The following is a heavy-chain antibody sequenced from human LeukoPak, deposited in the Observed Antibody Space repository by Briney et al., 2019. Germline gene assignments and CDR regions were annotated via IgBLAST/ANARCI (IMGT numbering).Heavy chain of an antibody. J-gene: IGHJ4*02. CDR1: GFTFSSYA. Sequence: GGSLRLSCAASGFTFSSYAMSWVRQAPGKGLEWVSGISGSGGSTYYADSVKGRFTISRDNSKNTLYLQMNSLRAEDTAVYYCAKDLSYNYGATKNYWGQGTLVTVSS. V-gene: IGHV3-23*01. D-gene: IGHD5-24*01. CDR2: ISGSGGST. CDR3: AKDLSYNYGATKNY.